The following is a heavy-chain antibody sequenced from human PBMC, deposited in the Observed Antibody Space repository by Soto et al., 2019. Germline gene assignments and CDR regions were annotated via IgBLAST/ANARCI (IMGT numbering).Heavy chain of an antibody. CDR3: ARQFCINGVCPPNLLSRFFDS. D-gene: IGHD2-8*01. J-gene: IGHJ4*02. CDR2: IFYSGTT. Sequence: SETLSLTCTVSGGSIGRSSYFWGWVRQPPGKGLEWIGSIFYSGTTYYNPSLKSRVSISVDTSNNQFSLSLASVTAADTAVYYCARQFCINGVCPPNLLSRFFDSWGQGMLVTVPQ. CDR1: GGSIGRSSYF. V-gene: IGHV4-39*01.